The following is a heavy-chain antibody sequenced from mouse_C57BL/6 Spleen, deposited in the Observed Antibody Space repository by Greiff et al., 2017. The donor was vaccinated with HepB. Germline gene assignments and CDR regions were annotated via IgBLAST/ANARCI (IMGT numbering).Heavy chain of an antibody. CDR3: AKTAPLTTVVATNAMDY. J-gene: IGHJ4*01. CDR2: IWRGGST. CDR1: GFSLTSYG. V-gene: IGHV2-5*01. Sequence: VQLQESGPGLVQPSQSLSITCTVSGFSLTSYGVHWVRQSPGKGLEWLGVIWRGGSTDYNAAFMSRLSITKDNSKSQVFFKMNSLQADDTAIYYCAKTAPLTTVVATNAMDYWGQGTSVTVSS. D-gene: IGHD1-1*01.